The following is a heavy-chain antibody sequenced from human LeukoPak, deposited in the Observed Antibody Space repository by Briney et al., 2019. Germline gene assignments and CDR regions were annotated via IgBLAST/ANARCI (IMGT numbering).Heavy chain of an antibody. J-gene: IGHJ4*02. V-gene: IGHV3-7*01. CDR1: VFTFITSL. Sequence: GGALRLSCAASVFTFITSLMIWVRQAPGKGLEWVSNIKEDGSEKYYVDSVKGRFTISRDNAKNSLYLQMNSLRAEDTAVYYCASGYYSGWYIPYYWGQGTLVTVSS. CDR3: ASGYYSGWYIPYY. D-gene: IGHD6-19*01. CDR2: IKEDGSEK.